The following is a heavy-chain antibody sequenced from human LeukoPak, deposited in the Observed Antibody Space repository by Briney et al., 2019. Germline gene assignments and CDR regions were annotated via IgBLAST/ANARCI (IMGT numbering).Heavy chain of an antibody. CDR1: GGSISSYY. CDR3: ARDQPPDDYDFWSGYPRGGFDP. CDR2: IYYSGST. V-gene: IGHV4-59*01. Sequence: SETLSLTCTVSGGSISSYYWSWIRQPPGKGLEWIGYIYYSGSTNYNPSLKSRVTISVDTSKNQFSLKLSSVTTADTAVYYCARDQPPDDYDFWSGYPRGGFDPWGQGTLVTVSS. J-gene: IGHJ5*02. D-gene: IGHD3-3*01.